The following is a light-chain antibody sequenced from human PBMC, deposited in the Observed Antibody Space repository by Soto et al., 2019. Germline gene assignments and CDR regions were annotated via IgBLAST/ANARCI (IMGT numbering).Light chain of an antibody. J-gene: IGKJ3*01. Sequence: EIEMTQSPCTLSLSPGERATISCRASQSVSSSLLACYQQKPGQAPRLLIYGASSRATGIPDRFSGSGSGTDFTLTISRLEPEDFAVYYCQQYDSSPRTFGPGTKVDIK. CDR2: GAS. V-gene: IGKV3-20*01. CDR3: QQYDSSPRT. CDR1: QSVSSSL.